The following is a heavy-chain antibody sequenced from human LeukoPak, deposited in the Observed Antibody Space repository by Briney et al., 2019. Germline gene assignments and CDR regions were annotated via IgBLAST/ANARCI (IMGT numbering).Heavy chain of an antibody. D-gene: IGHD6-13*01. J-gene: IGHJ3*02. Sequence: SQTLSLTCTVSGGSISSGGYYLSWIRQHPGKGLEWIGYIYYSGSTYYNPSLKSRVTISVDTSKNQFSLKLSSVTAADTAVYYCARSSSSWHDAFDIWGQGTMVTVSS. V-gene: IGHV4-31*03. CDR2: IYYSGST. CDR1: GGSISSGGYY. CDR3: ARSSSSWHDAFDI.